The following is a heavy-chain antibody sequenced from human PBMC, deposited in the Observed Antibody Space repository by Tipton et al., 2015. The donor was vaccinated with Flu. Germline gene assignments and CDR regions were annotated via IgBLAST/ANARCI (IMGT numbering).Heavy chain of an antibody. CDR2: ISEDGGTK. J-gene: IGHJ4*02. CDR3: AKEGVPDSSAYRSYFAS. CDR1: GFPFSSYG. Sequence: SLRLSCAASGFPFSSYGMHWVRQAPGKGLEWVAVISEDGGTKYFIDSVKGRFTISRDNSKNTLYLQMNSLRAEDTAVYHCAKEGVPDSSAYRSYFASWGQGTLVTVSS. D-gene: IGHD3-22*01. V-gene: IGHV3-30*18.